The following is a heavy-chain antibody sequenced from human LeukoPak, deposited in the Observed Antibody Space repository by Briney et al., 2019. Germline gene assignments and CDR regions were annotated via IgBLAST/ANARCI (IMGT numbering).Heavy chain of an antibody. Sequence: GGSLRLSCAASGFTVSSNYMSWARQAPGKGLEWVSVIYSGGSTYYADSVKGRFTISRDNSKNTLYLQMNSLRAEDTAVYYCARAVAGDFDYWGQGTLVTVSS. CDR1: GFTVSSNY. D-gene: IGHD6-19*01. J-gene: IGHJ4*02. CDR2: IYSGGST. CDR3: ARAVAGDFDY. V-gene: IGHV3-66*01.